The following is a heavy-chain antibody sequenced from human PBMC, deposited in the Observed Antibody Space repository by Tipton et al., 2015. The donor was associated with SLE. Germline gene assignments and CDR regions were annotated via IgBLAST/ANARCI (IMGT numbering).Heavy chain of an antibody. CDR2: IYTSGST. Sequence: TLSLTCAVSGYSISSGYYWGWIRQHPGKGLEWIGRIYTSGSTNYNPSLKSRVTISVDTSKNQFSLKLSSVTAADTAVYYCARVRVVVVAPHFDYWGQGTLVTVSS. V-gene: IGHV4-38-2*01. CDR1: GYSISSGYY. J-gene: IGHJ4*02. D-gene: IGHD2-15*01. CDR3: ARVRVVVVAPHFDY.